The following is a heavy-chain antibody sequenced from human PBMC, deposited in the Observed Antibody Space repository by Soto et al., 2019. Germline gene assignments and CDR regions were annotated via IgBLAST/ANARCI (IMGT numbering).Heavy chain of an antibody. CDR2: VSIGGST. D-gene: IGHD2-15*01. Sequence: GGSLRFSCAASGFTFSSYAMGWVRQGPGKGLEWFALVSIGGSTHYADPVRGRFTISRDNSKNTLSLQMNSLTAEDTAVYFCAKRRGAGGHFDYWGQGARVTSPQ. J-gene: IGHJ4*02. CDR3: AKRRGAGGHFDY. V-gene: IGHV3-23*01. CDR1: GFTFSSYA.